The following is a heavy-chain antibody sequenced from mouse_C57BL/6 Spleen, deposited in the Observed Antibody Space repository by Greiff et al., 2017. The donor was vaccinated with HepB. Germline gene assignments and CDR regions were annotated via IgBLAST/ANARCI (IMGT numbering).Heavy chain of an antibody. CDR1: GYSITSGYY. V-gene: IGHV3-6*01. D-gene: IGHD2-3*01. CDR3: ARHGYYGGAY. J-gene: IGHJ3*01. CDR2: ISYDGSN. Sequence: DVQLQESGPGLVKPSQSLSLTCSVTGYSITSGYYWNWIRQFPGNKLEWMGYISYDGSNNYNPSLKNRISITRDTSKNQFFLKLNSVTTEDTATYDCARHGYYGGAYWGQGTLVTVAA.